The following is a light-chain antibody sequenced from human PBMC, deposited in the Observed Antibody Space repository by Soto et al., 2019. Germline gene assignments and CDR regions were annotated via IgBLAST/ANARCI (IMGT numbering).Light chain of an antibody. V-gene: IGLV2-14*01. CDR1: SSDVGGYNY. CDR2: EVR. J-gene: IGLJ3*02. Sequence: QSALTQPASVSGSPGQSITICCTGTSSDVGGYNYVSWYQQHPGKAPKLMIYEVRNRPSGVSNRFSGSRSGITASLTISGLQAEDEADYYCSSYTGSGTLVFGGGTKLTVL. CDR3: SSYTGSGTLV.